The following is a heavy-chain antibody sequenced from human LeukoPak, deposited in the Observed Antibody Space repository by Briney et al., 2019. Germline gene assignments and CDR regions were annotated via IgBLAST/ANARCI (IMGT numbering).Heavy chain of an antibody. CDR3: ARDIVDDSSGYYVYGVFDY. CDR1: GFTFSSYW. CDR2: INSDGSST. J-gene: IGHJ4*02. V-gene: IGHV3-74*01. Sequence: GGSLRLSCAASGFTFSSYWMHWVRQAPGKGLVWVSRINSDGSSTSYADSVKGRFTISRDNAKNTLYLQMNSLRAEDTAVYYCARDIVDDSSGYYVYGVFDYWGQGTLVTVSS. D-gene: IGHD3-22*01.